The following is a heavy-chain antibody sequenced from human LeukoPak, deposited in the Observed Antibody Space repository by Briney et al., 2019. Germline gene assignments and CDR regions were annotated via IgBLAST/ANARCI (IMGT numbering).Heavy chain of an antibody. CDR1: GFTFSSYE. J-gene: IGHJ5*02. CDR3: ARAPMITFGGVITRWFDP. CDR2: ISSSGSTI. Sequence: GSLRLSCAASGFTFSSYEMYWVRQAPGKGLEWVSYISSSGSTIYYADSVKGRFTISRDNAKNSLYLQMNSLRAEDTAVYYCARAPMITFGGVITRWFDPWGQGTLVTVSS. D-gene: IGHD3-16*02. V-gene: IGHV3-48*03.